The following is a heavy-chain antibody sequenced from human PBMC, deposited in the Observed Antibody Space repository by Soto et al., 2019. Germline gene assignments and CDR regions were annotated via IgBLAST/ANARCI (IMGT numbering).Heavy chain of an antibody. CDR3: ARVSRVRYDTTDFNGMDV. CDR2: ISSRSDHI. V-gene: IGHV3-21*01. CDR1: GFNFSRYS. J-gene: IGHJ6*02. Sequence: GGSLRLSCAASGFNFSRYSMNWVRQAPGQGLDWVSSISSRSDHIYYADSVKGRFTISRDNAKNSLYLQMNSLRAEDTAVYYCARVSRVRYDTTDFNGMDVWGQGPTVTVSS. D-gene: IGHD3-9*01.